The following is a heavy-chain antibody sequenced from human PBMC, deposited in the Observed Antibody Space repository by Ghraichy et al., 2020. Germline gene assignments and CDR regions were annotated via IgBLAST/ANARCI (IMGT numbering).Heavy chain of an antibody. Sequence: LSLTCAASGFTFSSYSMNWVRQAPGKGLEWVSYISSSSSTIYYADSVKGRFTISRDNAKNSLYLQMNSLRDEDTAVYYCARAKTMVRGVTKGLWFDPWGQGTLVTVSS. V-gene: IGHV3-48*02. CDR1: GFTFSSYS. J-gene: IGHJ5*02. D-gene: IGHD3-10*01. CDR2: ISSSSSTI. CDR3: ARAKTMVRGVTKGLWFDP.